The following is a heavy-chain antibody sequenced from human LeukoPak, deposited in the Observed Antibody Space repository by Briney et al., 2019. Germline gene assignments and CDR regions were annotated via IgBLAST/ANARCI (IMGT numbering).Heavy chain of an antibody. D-gene: IGHD1-26*01. Sequence: PSETLSLTCAVYGGSFSGYYWSWIRQPPGKGLEWIGEINHSGSTNYNPSLKSRVTISIDTSKNQFSLKLSSVTVADTAVYYCARGPDPGKVGAAIYYYFGMDVWGQGTTVTVSS. CDR2: INHSGST. CDR1: GGSFSGYY. V-gene: IGHV4-34*01. J-gene: IGHJ6*02. CDR3: ARGPDPGKVGAAIYYYFGMDV.